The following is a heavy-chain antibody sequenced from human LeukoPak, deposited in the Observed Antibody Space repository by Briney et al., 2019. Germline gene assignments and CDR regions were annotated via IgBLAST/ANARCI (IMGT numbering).Heavy chain of an antibody. CDR3: ARRVPTVTTPHDAFDI. D-gene: IGHD4-17*01. CDR1: GGSFSGYY. Sequence: SETLSLTCFYGGSFSGYYWSWVRQPPGKGLEWIGEINHSGSTNYNPSLKSRVTISVDTSKNQFSLTLNSVTAADTAVYYCARRVPTVTTPHDAFDIWGQGTMVTVSS. V-gene: IGHV4-34*01. CDR2: INHSGST. J-gene: IGHJ3*02.